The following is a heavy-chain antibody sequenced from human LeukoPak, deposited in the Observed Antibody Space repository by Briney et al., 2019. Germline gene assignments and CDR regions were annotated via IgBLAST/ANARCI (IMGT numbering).Heavy chain of an antibody. D-gene: IGHD3-3*01. J-gene: IGHJ5*02. Sequence: ETLSLTCTVSGGSISSSYWSWIRQPPGKGLEWIGYIYYSGNTNYNPSLKSRVTISVDTSKNQFSLKLSPVTAADTAVYYCAGVRFLEWLPPLEYNWFDPWGQGTLVTVSS. CDR3: AGVRFLEWLPPLEYNWFDP. CDR1: GGSISSSY. CDR2: IYYSGNT. V-gene: IGHV4-59*01.